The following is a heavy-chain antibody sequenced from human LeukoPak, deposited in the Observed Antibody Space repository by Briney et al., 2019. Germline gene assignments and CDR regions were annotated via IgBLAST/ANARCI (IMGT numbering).Heavy chain of an antibody. Sequence: ASVKVSCKVFGYSVTELSMHWVRQAPGKGLEWMGGFDPEDGEIIYAQKFQGRVTMTEDTSTDTAYMELSSLRSEDTAVYYCADQVGATRDLDYWGQGTLVTVSS. CDR3: ADQVGATRDLDY. V-gene: IGHV1-24*01. CDR2: FDPEDGEI. J-gene: IGHJ4*02. D-gene: IGHD1-26*01. CDR1: GYSVTELS.